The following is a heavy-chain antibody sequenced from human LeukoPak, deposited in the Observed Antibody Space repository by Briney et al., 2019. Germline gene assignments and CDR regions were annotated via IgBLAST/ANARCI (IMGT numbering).Heavy chain of an antibody. D-gene: IGHD6-19*01. CDR1: GFTFSTYA. CDR2: ISDNGGST. Sequence: GGSLRLSCSASGFTFSTYAMHWVRQAPGKGLEYVSGISDNGGSTYYADSVKGRFTISRDNSKNTLYLQMSSLTPEDTARYYCVNLGQWLVPDYYYGVDVWGQGTTVTVSS. CDR3: VNLGQWLVPDYYYGVDV. V-gene: IGHV3-64D*06. J-gene: IGHJ6*02.